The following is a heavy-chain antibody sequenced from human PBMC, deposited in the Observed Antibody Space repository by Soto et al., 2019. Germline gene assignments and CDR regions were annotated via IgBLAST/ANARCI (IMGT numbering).Heavy chain of an antibody. CDR3: ARDIKNHYYDSGGYFLFDY. V-gene: IGHV1-18*01. Sequence: ASVKVSCTASGSTFTSYGISWVRQAPGQWLEWMGWISAYNGNTNYAQRRQGRVTMTTDTSTSTAYMELRSLRSADKAVYYCARDIKNHYYDSGGYFLFDYLGQETLVTFSS. D-gene: IGHD3-22*01. CDR2: ISAYNGNT. J-gene: IGHJ4*02. CDR1: GSTFTSYG.